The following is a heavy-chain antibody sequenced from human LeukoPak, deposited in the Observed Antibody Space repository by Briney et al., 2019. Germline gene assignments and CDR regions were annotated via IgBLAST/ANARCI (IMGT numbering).Heavy chain of an antibody. CDR3: ARRVSGVSWYFHL. V-gene: IGHV4-39*01. CDR1: GVSSISSDYY. J-gene: IGHJ2*01. CDR2: IYHTWTT. Sequence: PSETLSLTCTVSGVSSISSDYYWDWIRQPPGKWLEWNGAIYHTWTTSYNPSLNSRLTISVHTTKNQFSLKLSSVAATDTAVYYCARRVSGVSWYFHLWGRGTLVTVCS. D-gene: IGHD5/OR15-5a*01.